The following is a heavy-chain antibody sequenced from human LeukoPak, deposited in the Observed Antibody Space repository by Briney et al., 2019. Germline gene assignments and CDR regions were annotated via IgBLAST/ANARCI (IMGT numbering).Heavy chain of an antibody. V-gene: IGHV3-23*01. D-gene: IGHD2/OR15-2a*01. CDR3: AKRFLSENSDYFDS. CDR2: ISGSDGTT. CDR1: GVTLSSYA. Sequence: GGSLRLSCAASGVTLSSYAMSWVRQAPGKGLEWVSVISGSDGTTYYADSVKGRFIISRDNSKNTLYLQMNSLRAEDTAVYYCAKRFLSENSDYFDSWGQGILVIVSS. J-gene: IGHJ4*02.